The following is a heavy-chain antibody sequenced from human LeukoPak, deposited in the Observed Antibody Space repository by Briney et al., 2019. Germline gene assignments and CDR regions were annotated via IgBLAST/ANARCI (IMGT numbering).Heavy chain of an antibody. J-gene: IGHJ4*02. D-gene: IGHD3-3*01. CDR3: ARLRITIFGVVNPLDY. CDR2: INPNSGGT. Sequence: ASVKVSCKASGGTFCSYAISWVRQAPGQGLEWMGWINPNSGGTNYAQKFQGRVTMTRDTSISTAYMELSRLRSDDTAVYYCARLRITIFGVVNPLDYWGQGTLVTVSS. CDR1: GGTFCSYA. V-gene: IGHV1-2*02.